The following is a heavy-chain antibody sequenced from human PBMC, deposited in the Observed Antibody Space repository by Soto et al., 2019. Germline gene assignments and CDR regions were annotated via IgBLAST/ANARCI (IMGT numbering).Heavy chain of an antibody. J-gene: IGHJ3*02. CDR3: ASIRFSDSSGYSDAFNI. Sequence: PGESLKISCKGSGYSFTSYWISWVRQMPGKGLEWMGRIDPSDSYTNYSPSFQGHVTISADKSISTAYLQWSSLKASDTAMYYWASIRFSDSSGYSDAFNIWGQGKMVTVSS. D-gene: IGHD3-22*01. V-gene: IGHV5-10-1*01. CDR2: IDPSDSYT. CDR1: GYSFTSYW.